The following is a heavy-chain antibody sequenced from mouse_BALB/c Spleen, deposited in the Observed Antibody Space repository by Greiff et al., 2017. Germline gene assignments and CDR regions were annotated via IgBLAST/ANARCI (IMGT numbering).Heavy chain of an antibody. CDR3: ARGGLRRTAWFAY. Sequence: VKLVESGAELMKPGASVKISCKATGFTFSSYWIEWVKQRPGHGLEWIGEILPGSGSTNYNEKFKGKATFTADTSSNTAYMQLSSLTSEDSAVYYCARGGLRRTAWFAYWGQGTLVTVSA. CDR1: GFTFSSYW. J-gene: IGHJ3*01. D-gene: IGHD2-2*01. V-gene: IGHV1-9*01. CDR2: ILPGSGST.